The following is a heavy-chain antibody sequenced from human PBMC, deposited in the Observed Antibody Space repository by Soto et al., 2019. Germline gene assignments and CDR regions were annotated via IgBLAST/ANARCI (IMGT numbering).Heavy chain of an antibody. CDR3: ARADYSNLYYYYGMDV. D-gene: IGHD4-4*01. CDR1: GGSISSSSYY. V-gene: IGHV4-39*07. Sequence: SETLSLTCTVSGGSISSSSYYWGWIRQPPGKGLEWIGSIYYSGSTYYNPSLKSRVTISVDTSKNQFSLKLSSVTAADTAVYYCARADYSNLYYYYGMDVWGQGTTVTVSS. J-gene: IGHJ6*02. CDR2: IYYSGST.